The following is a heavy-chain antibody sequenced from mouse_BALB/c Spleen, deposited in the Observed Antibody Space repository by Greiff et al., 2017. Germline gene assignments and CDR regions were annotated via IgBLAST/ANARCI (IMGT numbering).Heavy chain of an antibody. Sequence: QVQLKESGPGLVAPSQSLSITCTVSGFSLTGYGVNWVRQPPGKGLEWLGMIWGDGSTDYNSALKSRLSISKDNSKSQVFLKMNSLQTDDTARYYCARVGVRSWFAYWGQGTLVTVSA. CDR3: ARVGVRSWFAY. CDR1: GFSLTGYG. V-gene: IGHV2-6-7*01. J-gene: IGHJ3*01. CDR2: IWGDGST. D-gene: IGHD3-1*01.